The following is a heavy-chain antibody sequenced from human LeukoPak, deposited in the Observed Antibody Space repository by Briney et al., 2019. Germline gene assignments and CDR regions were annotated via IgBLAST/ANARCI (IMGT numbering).Heavy chain of an antibody. J-gene: IGHJ4*02. D-gene: IGHD2-15*01. CDR2: IYYSGST. Sequence: SDTLSLTCAVSGYSISSGNWWGWIRQPPGKGLEWIGSIYYSGSTNYNPSLKSRVTMSVDTSKNQFSLKLSSVTAADTAVYYCARMRGLLTLRRFDYWGQGTLVTVSS. V-gene: IGHV4-28*01. CDR3: ARMRGLLTLRRFDY. CDR1: GYSISSGNW.